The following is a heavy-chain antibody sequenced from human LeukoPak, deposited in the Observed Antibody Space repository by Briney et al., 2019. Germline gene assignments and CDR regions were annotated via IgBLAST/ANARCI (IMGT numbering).Heavy chain of an antibody. Sequence: GGPLRLSCVASGFSLSGYWMYWVRQAPGKGLEWVAVISYDGRNKHYPDSVKGRFTISRDISTDTLWLQMDSLRTEDTAVYYCAKGPLRGTAAAIDYWGQGTLVTVSS. CDR1: GFSLSGYW. CDR3: AKGPLRGTAAAIDY. D-gene: IGHD2-2*01. CDR2: ISYDGRNK. J-gene: IGHJ4*02. V-gene: IGHV3-30*18.